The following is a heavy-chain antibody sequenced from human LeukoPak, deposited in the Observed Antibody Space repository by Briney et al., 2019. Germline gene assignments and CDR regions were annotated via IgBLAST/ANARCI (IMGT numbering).Heavy chain of an antibody. CDR1: GYTFTSYG. D-gene: IGHD3-10*01. CDR3: ATLKYYGLLPY. CDR2: ISAYNGNR. V-gene: IGHV1-18*01. J-gene: IGHJ4*02. Sequence: ASVKVSCKASGYTFTSYGISWVRQAPGQGLEWMGWISAYNGNRNYAQKLQGRVTMTTDTSTSTAYMELRSLRSDDTAVYYCATLKYYGLLPYWGQGTLVTVSS.